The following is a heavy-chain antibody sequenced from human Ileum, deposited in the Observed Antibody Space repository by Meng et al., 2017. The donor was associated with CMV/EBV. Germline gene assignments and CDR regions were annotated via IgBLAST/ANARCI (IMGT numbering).Heavy chain of an antibody. CDR2: IHGGGGK. V-gene: IGHV2-5*02. Sequence: QITMKESGPTLVKPTQTLTLTCTFSGFSLTTNVESVGWIRQAPGKALEWLALIHGGGGKQYSPSLQSRLTATRDTSKNQVVLTMTNMDPVDTATYYCVHRYSSSSGQVFWGQGTLVTVSS. D-gene: IGHD6-6*01. CDR3: VHRYSSSSGQVF. CDR1: GFSLTTNVES. J-gene: IGHJ4*02.